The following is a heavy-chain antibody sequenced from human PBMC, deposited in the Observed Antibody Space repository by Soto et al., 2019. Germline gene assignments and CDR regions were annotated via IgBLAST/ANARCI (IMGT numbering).Heavy chain of an antibody. CDR3: ARHVSSCYYYYGMDV. D-gene: IGHD3-10*01. CDR1: GYRFASYW. V-gene: IGHV5-51*01. Sequence: GESLKISCKGSGYRFASYWVAWVRQMPGKGLEWMGIIYPGYYDTRYSPCFQGLVTMSVDKSTITAYLQLNRLRAADTAVYYCARHVSSCYYYYGMDVWGQGTTVTVSS. CDR2: IYPGYYDT. J-gene: IGHJ6*02.